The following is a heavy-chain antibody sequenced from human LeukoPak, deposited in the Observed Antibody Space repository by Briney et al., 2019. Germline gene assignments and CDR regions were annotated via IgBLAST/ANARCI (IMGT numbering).Heavy chain of an antibody. CDR3: ARDPGCSSTSCYYDY. J-gene: IGHJ4*02. Sequence: PGGSLRLSCAASGFTFSSYSMNWVRQAPGKGLEWVSSISSSSSYIYYADSVKGRFTISRDNAKNSLYLQMNSLRAEDTAVYYCARDPGCSSTSCYYDYWGQGTLVTVSS. V-gene: IGHV3-21*01. CDR2: ISSSSSYI. D-gene: IGHD2-2*01. CDR1: GFTFSSYS.